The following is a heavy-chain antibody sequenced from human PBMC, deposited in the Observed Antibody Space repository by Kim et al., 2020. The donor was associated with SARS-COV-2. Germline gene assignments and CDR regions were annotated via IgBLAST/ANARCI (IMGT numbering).Heavy chain of an antibody. D-gene: IGHD3-10*01. CDR3: ARVGSQSYGSGSYDYYYGMDV. CDR1: GFTFGSYG. V-gene: IGHV3-33*01. CDR2: IWYDGSNK. Sequence: GGSLRLSCAASGFTFGSYGMHWVRQAPGKGLEWVAVIWYDGSNKYYADSVKGRFTISRDNSKNTLYLQMNSLRAEDTAVYYCARVGSQSYGSGSYDYYYGMDVWGQGTTVTVSS. J-gene: IGHJ6*02.